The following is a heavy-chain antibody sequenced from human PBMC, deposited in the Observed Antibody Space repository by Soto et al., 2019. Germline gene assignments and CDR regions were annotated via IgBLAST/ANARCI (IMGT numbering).Heavy chain of an antibody. CDR2: IYYSGST. CDR3: ARPRGGGLYCTNGVCYFDAFDI. D-gene: IGHD2-8*01. J-gene: IGHJ3*02. CDR1: GGSISSYY. V-gene: IGHV4-59*08. Sequence: SETLSLTCTVSGGSISSYYWSWIRQPPGKGLEWIGYIYYSGSTNYNPSLKSRVTISVDTSKNQFSLKLSSVTAADTAVYYCARPRGGGLYCTNGVCYFDAFDIWGQGTMVTVSS.